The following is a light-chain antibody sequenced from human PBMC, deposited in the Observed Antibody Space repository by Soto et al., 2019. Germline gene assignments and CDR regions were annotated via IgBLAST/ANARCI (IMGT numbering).Light chain of an antibody. Sequence: DIQMTQSAPTLSASVGDRVTITCRASKSIRHYLAWYQQMPGKAPKLLIYGASTLQSGLPARFSGSGSGTEFTLTISSLQPDDFGTYFCQHHNSYSQTFGQGTKVDIK. CDR1: KSIRHY. CDR3: QHHNSYSQT. V-gene: IGKV1-5*01. CDR2: GAS. J-gene: IGKJ1*01.